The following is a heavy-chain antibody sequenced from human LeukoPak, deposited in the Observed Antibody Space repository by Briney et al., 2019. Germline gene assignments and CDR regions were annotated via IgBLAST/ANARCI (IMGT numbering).Heavy chain of an antibody. D-gene: IGHD1-26*01. CDR2: IYYSGST. CDR1: GGSISSYY. CDR3: AGALVGAPGFDAFDI. J-gene: IGHJ3*02. V-gene: IGHV4-59*01. Sequence: PSETLSLTCTVSGGSISSYYWSWIRQPPGKGLEWIGYIYYSGSTNYNPSLKSRVTISVDTSKNQFSLKLSSVTAADTAVYYCAGALVGAPGFDAFDIWGQGTMVTVSS.